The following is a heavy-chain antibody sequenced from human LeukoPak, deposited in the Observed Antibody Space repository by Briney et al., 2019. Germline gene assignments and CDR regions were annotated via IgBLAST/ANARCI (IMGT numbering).Heavy chain of an antibody. J-gene: IGHJ5*02. CDR3: ARRKGWFDP. Sequence: PSETLSLTCTVSGGSISSYYWSWIRQPPGKGLEWIGRVFTSGIISGNTNYNPSLKSRVTMSVDTSKNQFSLKLRSVTAADTAVYYCARRKGWFDPWGQGTLVTVSS. CDR1: GGSISSYY. CDR2: VFTSGIISGNT. V-gene: IGHV4-4*07.